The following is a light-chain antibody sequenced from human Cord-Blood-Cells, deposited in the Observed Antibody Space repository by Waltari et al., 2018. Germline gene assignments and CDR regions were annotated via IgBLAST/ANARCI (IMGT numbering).Light chain of an antibody. J-gene: IGLJ2*01. Sequence: QSALTQPASVSGSPGQSITISCTGTSSDVGGYNYVSWYHQHPGKAPKLMIYEVSSRPSGVSTRCSGSKSGNTASLTSAGLHAEDEADYYCSSYTSSSTVVFGGGTKLTVL. CDR2: EVS. V-gene: IGLV2-14*01. CDR3: SSYTSSSTVV. CDR1: SSDVGGYNY.